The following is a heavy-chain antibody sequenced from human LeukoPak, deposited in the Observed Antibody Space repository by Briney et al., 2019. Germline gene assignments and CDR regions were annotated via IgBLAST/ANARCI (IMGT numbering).Heavy chain of an antibody. J-gene: IGHJ1*01. CDR1: GFTFDDYA. CDR2: ISWNSGSI. D-gene: IGHD3-10*01. CDR3: AKDDSELIPNNAYFQH. Sequence: PGGSLRLSCAASGFTFDDYAMHWVRQAPGKGLEWVSGISWNSGSIGYADSVKGRFTISRDNTKNSLYLQMNSLRAEDTAVYYCAKDDSELIPNNAYFQHWGQGTLVTVSP. V-gene: IGHV3-9*01.